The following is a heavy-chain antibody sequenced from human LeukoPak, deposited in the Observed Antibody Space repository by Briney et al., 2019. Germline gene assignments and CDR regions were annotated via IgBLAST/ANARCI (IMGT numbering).Heavy chain of an antibody. D-gene: IGHD3-16*01. CDR3: AKKVGGVYAFDI. CDR1: GFTFSSYE. V-gene: IGHV3-23*01. CDR2: ISGSGGST. Sequence: GGSLILSCAASGFTFSSYEMTWVRQAPGKGLEWVSAISGSGGSTYYADSVKGRFTISRDNSKNTLYLQMNSLRAEDTAVYYCAKKVGGVYAFDIWGQGTMVTVSS. J-gene: IGHJ3*02.